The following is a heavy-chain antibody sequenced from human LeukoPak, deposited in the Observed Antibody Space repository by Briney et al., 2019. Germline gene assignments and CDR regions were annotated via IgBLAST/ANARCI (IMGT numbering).Heavy chain of an antibody. CDR1: GFTFSSYG. Sequence: GGSLRLSCAASGFTFSSYGITWVRQAPGKGLEWVSTISATGGSTYYADSVKGRFTISRDNSKNTLYLQMNSLRAEDTAVYYCAKGSSSGWYLYYFDYWGQGTLVTVSS. CDR3: AKGSSSGWYLYYFDY. CDR2: ISATGGST. J-gene: IGHJ4*02. V-gene: IGHV3-23*01. D-gene: IGHD6-19*01.